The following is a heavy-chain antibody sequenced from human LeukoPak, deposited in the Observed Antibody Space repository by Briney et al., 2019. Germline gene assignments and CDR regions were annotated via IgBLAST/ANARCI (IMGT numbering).Heavy chain of an antibody. CDR1: GFSFSNYR. CDR2: ITSSSRNS. Sequence: GGSLRLSCAASGFSFSNYRMSWVRQAPGQGLEWVSSITSSSRNSYYADSVKGRFTISRDNAKSSLYLQMNSLRVDDTAVYYCAKDQAGAWGQGTRVTVSS. J-gene: IGHJ5*02. D-gene: IGHD1-26*01. V-gene: IGHV3-21*01. CDR3: AKDQAGA.